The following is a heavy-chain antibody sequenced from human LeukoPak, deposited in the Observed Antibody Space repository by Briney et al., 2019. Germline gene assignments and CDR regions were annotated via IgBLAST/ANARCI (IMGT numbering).Heavy chain of an antibody. CDR2: ISSSGSTI. CDR3: ARDGPDTAMVYYFDY. V-gene: IGHV3-48*03. Sequence: GGSLRLSCAASGLTFSSYEMNWVRQAPGKGLEWVSYISSSGSTIYYADSVKGRFTISRDNAKNSLYLQMNSLRAEDTAVYYCARDGPDTAMVYYFDYWGQGTLVTVSS. J-gene: IGHJ4*02. CDR1: GLTFSSYE. D-gene: IGHD5-18*01.